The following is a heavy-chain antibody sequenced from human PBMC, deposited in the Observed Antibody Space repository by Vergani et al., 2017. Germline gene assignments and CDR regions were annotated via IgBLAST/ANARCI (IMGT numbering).Heavy chain of an antibody. CDR1: GFTFSNAW. J-gene: IGHJ4*02. V-gene: IGHV3-23*04. Sequence: EVQLVESGGGLVKPGGSLRLSCAASGFTFSNAWMSWVRQAPGKGLEWVSAISGSGGSTYYADSVKGRFTISRDNSKNTLYLQMNSVGAEDTAVYYCATRVVITYFDYWGQGAVVTVSS. D-gene: IGHD3-22*01. CDR3: ATRVVITYFDY. CDR2: ISGSGGST.